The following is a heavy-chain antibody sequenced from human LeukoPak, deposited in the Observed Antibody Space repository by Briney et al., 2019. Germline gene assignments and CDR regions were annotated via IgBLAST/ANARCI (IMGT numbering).Heavy chain of an antibody. CDR2: IYSGGST. D-gene: IGHD1-26*01. CDR1: GFTFSSYA. J-gene: IGHJ4*02. Sequence: GGSLRLSCAASGFTFSSYAMHCVRQAPGKGLEWVSVIYSGGSTYYADSVKGRFTISRDNSKNTLYLQMNSLRAEDTAVYYCARDSGRLPESRYWGQGTLVTVSS. CDR3: ARDSGRLPESRY. V-gene: IGHV3-66*01.